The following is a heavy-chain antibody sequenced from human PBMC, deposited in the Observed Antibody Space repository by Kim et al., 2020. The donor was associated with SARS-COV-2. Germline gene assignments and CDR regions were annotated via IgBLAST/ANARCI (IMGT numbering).Heavy chain of an antibody. D-gene: IGHD6-19*01. CDR3: AREGAVEGYSSGTRRG. J-gene: IGHJ4*02. Sequence: GGSLRLSCAASGFTFSSYSMNWVRQAPGKGLEWVSYISSSSSTIYYADSVKGRFTISRDNAKNSLYLQMNSLRAEDTAVYYCAREGAVEGYSSGTRRGGGQGTLVTVSS. CDR1: GFTFSSYS. CDR2: ISSSSSTI. V-gene: IGHV3-48*04.